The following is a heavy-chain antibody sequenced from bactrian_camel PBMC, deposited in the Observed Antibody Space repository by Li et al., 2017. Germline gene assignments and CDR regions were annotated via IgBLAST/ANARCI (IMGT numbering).Heavy chain of an antibody. V-gene: IGHV3S53*01. CDR3: AAEGALNGGICYGNPNY. Sequence: QLVESGGGSVEPGGSLKLSCTVIGFIFNRCAMAWYRQAPGNGRELVASLSTDRTIKYSDSVKGRFTISQNNAKNILYLEMNSLKVDDTAVYTCAAEGALNGGICYGNPNYWGQGTQVTVS. CDR2: LSTDRTI. J-gene: IGHJ4*01. CDR1: GFIFNRCA. D-gene: IGHD5*01.